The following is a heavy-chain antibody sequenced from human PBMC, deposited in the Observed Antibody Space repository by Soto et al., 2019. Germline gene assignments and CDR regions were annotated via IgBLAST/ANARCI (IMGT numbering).Heavy chain of an antibody. CDR1: GFTFSSYG. Sequence: QVQLVESGGGVVQPGRSLRLSCAASGFTFSSYGMHWVRQAPGKGLEWVAVISYDGSNKYYADSVKGRFTISRDNSKNTLYLQMTSLSAEDTAVYYCAKVGIAAAGRYYYYYGMDVWGQGTTVTVSS. CDR3: AKVGIAAAGRYYYYYGMDV. J-gene: IGHJ6*02. CDR2: ISYDGSNK. V-gene: IGHV3-30*18. D-gene: IGHD6-13*01.